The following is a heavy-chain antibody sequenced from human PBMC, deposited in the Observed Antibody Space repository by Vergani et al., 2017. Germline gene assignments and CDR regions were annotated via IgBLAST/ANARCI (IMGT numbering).Heavy chain of an antibody. CDR2: VSFRGDT. D-gene: IGHD3-10*01. Sequence: QVKLQESGPGLVKPSETLALTCTVSGASVNSYYWSWIRQPPGKGLEWLGYVSFRGDTLYGPSVKGRMTRSRNTSSKQFSLYLTSVTAADTAVYYCARSLLYYGAESPDYWGQGTLVTVSS. CDR1: GASVNSYY. J-gene: IGHJ4*02. V-gene: IGHV4-59*02. CDR3: ARSLLYYGAESPDY.